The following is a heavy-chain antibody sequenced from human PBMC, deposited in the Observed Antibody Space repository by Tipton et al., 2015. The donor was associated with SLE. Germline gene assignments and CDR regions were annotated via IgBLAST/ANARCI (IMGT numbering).Heavy chain of an antibody. CDR2: ISSSSHI. CDR3: ARFEIVGVD. CDR1: GFTFSRYS. J-gene: IGHJ4*02. Sequence: SLRLSCADSGFTFSRYSMNWVRQAPGKGLEWVSSISSSSHIFYADSVKGRFTISRDNAKNSVYLEMNNLRAEDTAAYYCARFEIVGVDWGQGTLVTVSS. V-gene: IGHV3-21*01. D-gene: IGHD1-26*01.